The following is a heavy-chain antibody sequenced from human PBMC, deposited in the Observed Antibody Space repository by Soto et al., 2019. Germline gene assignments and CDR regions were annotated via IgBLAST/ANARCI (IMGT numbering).Heavy chain of an antibody. J-gene: IGHJ5*02. CDR3: ARKDYGDYRWFDP. Sequence: QVQLQESGPGLVRPSGTLSLTCAVSGGSISSSSWWSWVRQPPGKGLEWIGEIYHSGSTNYNPSLKSPVTISVDKSKNQFSLKLNSVTAEDTAVYYCARKDYGDYRWFDPWGQGTLVTVSS. CDR1: GGSISSSSW. D-gene: IGHD4-17*01. CDR2: IYHSGST. V-gene: IGHV4-4*02.